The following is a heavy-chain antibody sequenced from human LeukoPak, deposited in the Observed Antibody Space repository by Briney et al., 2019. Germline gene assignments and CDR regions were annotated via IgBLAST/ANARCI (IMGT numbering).Heavy chain of an antibody. CDR3: ARGVEPLAADTLAY. D-gene: IGHD1-14*01. V-gene: IGHV3-53*01. CDR1: GFTVITKE. J-gene: IGHJ4*02. Sequence: GGSLRLSCAASGFTVITKEMTWVRQAPGKGLEWVSVLYSDGNAKYADSVQGRFTISRDNSKNTLYLEMNSLSPDDTAVYYCARGVEPLAADTLAYWGQGTLVTVSS. CDR2: LYSDGNA.